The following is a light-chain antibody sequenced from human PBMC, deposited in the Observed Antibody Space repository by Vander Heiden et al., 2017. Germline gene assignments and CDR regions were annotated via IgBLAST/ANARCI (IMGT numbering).Light chain of an antibody. J-gene: IGKJ2*01. CDR2: AAS. CDR3: QHSYSTHT. Sequence: DIQITQSPSSLSASVGDRVTITCRASQSISSYLNWYQQKPGKAPKLLIYAASRVQSGVPSRLSGSGVGTDFTLTIIRRQHEDIATYFGQHSYSTHTFGQGTKLEIK. V-gene: IGKV1-39*01. CDR1: QSISSY.